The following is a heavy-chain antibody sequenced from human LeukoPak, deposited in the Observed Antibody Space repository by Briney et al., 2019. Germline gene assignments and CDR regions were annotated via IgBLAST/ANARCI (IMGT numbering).Heavy chain of an antibody. CDR1: GGSISSGGYY. J-gene: IGHJ4*02. CDR3: AGYGDYLFDY. Sequence: PSQTLSLTCTVSGGSISSGGYYWGWIRQPPGKGLEWIGSIYYSGSTYYNPSLKSRVTISVDTSKNQFSLKLSSVTAADTAVYYCAGYGDYLFDYWGQGTLVTVSS. V-gene: IGHV4-39*07. CDR2: IYYSGST. D-gene: IGHD4-17*01.